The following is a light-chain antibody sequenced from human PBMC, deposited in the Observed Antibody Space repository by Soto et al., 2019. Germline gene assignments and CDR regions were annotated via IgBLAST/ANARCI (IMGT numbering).Light chain of an antibody. CDR3: SSYTSSSTVV. CDR1: SSDIGSYNY. J-gene: IGLJ2*01. CDR2: EVS. Sequence: QSALTQPASVSGSPGQSITISCTGTSSDIGSYNYVSWYQQHPGKAPKVMIYEVSYRPSGVSNRFSGSKSVNTASLTISGLQAEDEADYYCSSYTSSSTVVFGGGTKVTVL. V-gene: IGLV2-14*01.